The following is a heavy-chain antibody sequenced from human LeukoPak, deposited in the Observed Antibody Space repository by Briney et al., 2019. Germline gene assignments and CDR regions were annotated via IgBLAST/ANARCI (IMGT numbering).Heavy chain of an antibody. J-gene: IGHJ3*02. D-gene: IGHD3-16*01. CDR2: INPNSGGT. CDR1: GYAFTGYY. CDR3: ASVITFGDAFDI. Sequence: GASVKVSCKASGYAFTGYYIHWVRQAPGQGLEWMGWINPNSGGTNFAQKFQGRVTMTRDTSISTAYMELSRLRSDDTAVYYCASVITFGDAFDIWGQGTMVTVSS. V-gene: IGHV1-2*02.